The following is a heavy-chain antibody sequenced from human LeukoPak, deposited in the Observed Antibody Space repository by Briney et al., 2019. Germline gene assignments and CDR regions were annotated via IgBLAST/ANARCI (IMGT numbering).Heavy chain of an antibody. CDR1: GGSISSGGYY. CDR2: IYYSGST. D-gene: IGHD5-12*01. Sequence: SQTLSLTCTVSGGSISSGGYYWSWLRQHPGKGLEWIGYIYYSGSTYYNPSLKSRVTISVDTSKNQFSLKLSSVTAADTAVYYCAATVDIVATAGHDAFDIWGQGTMVTVSS. CDR3: AATVDIVATAGHDAFDI. J-gene: IGHJ3*02. V-gene: IGHV4-31*03.